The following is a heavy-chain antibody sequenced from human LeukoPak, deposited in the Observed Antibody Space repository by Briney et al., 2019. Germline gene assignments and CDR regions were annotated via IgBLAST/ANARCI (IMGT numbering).Heavy chain of an antibody. D-gene: IGHD3-9*01. CDR3: ARVSDDILTGYYWFDY. V-gene: IGHV4-59*08. CDR2: IYYSGGT. Sequence: PSETLSLTCTVSGGSISSYYWSWIRQPPGKGLEWIGYIYYSGGTNYNPSLKSRVTISVDTSKNQFSLKLSSVTAADTAVYYCARVSDDILTGYYWFDYWGQGTLVTVSS. CDR1: GGSISSYY. J-gene: IGHJ4*02.